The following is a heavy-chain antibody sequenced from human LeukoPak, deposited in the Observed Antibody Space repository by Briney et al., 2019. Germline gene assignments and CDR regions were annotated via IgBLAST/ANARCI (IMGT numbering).Heavy chain of an antibody. Sequence: ASVKVSRKVSGYTLTELSMHWVRQAPGKGLEWMGGFDPEDGETIYAQKFQGRVTMTEDTSTDTAYMELSSLRSEDTAVYYCASLSFIVVVPAAIGDDAFDIWGQGTMVTVSS. CDR3: ASLSFIVVVPAAIGDDAFDI. D-gene: IGHD2-2*01. CDR1: GYTLTELS. CDR2: FDPEDGET. J-gene: IGHJ3*02. V-gene: IGHV1-24*01.